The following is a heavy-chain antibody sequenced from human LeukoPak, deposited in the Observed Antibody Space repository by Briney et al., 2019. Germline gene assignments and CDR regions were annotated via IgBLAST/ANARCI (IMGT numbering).Heavy chain of an antibody. D-gene: IGHD6-13*01. CDR1: GGTFSSYG. V-gene: IGHV1-18*01. CDR2: ISAYNGNT. J-gene: IGHJ5*02. CDR3: ARSRVSQQPPGA. Sequence: GASVTVSCKASGGTFSSYGISWVRQAPGQGLEWMGWISAYNGNTNYAQKLQGRVTMTTDTSTSTAYMELRSLRSDDTAVYYCARSRVSQQPPGAWGQGTLVTVSS.